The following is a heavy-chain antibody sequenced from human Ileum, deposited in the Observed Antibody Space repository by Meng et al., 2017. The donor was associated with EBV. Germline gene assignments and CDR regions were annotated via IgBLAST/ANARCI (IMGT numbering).Heavy chain of an antibody. Sequence: EVQLVESGGGLVKPGGSLRLSCAALGFTFSNAWMSWVRQAPGKGLEWVGRIKPKTDGETTDYAAPVKGRFTISRDDSKNTLYVQMNSLKTEDTAVYYCTTRLGYSGSYFSAFHIWGQGTMVTVS. D-gene: IGHD1-26*01. J-gene: IGHJ3*02. CDR2: IKPKTDGETT. CDR3: TTRLGYSGSYFSAFHI. CDR1: GFTFSNAW. V-gene: IGHV3-15*01.